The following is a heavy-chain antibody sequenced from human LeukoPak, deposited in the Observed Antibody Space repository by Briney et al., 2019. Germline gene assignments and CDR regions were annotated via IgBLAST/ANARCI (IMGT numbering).Heavy chain of an antibody. CDR2: ISGSGGGT. J-gene: IGHJ4*02. CDR3: VKFRGQLLSSYYFDY. Sequence: GGSLRLSCAASGFTFSNSGMHWVRQAPGMGLEWVSTISGSGGGTYYADSVKGRFTISRDNSKNTLYLQMNSLRGEDTAVYYCVKFRGQLLSSYYFDYWGQGTLVTVSS. D-gene: IGHD2-2*01. V-gene: IGHV3-23*01. CDR1: GFTFSNSG.